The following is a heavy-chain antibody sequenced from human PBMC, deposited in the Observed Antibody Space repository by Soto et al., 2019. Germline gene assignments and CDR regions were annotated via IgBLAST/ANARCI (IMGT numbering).Heavy chain of an antibody. CDR1: GGSISSGGYS. D-gene: IGHD1-26*01. CDR2: IYHSGST. CDR3: ASSSELRGVDY. J-gene: IGHJ4*02. V-gene: IGHV4-30-2*01. Sequence: SETLSLTCAVSGGSISSGGYSWSWIRQPPGKGLEWIGYIYHSGSTYYNPSLKSRVTISVDRSKNQFSLKLSSVTAADTAVYYCASSSELRGVDYWGQGTLVTVSS.